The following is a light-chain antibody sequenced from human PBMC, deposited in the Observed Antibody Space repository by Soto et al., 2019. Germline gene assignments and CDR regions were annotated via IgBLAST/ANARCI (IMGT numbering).Light chain of an antibody. V-gene: IGKV1-39*01. J-gene: IGKJ5*01. Sequence: DIQMTQSPSSLSASVGDRVTITCRASQSISSYLNWYQQKPGKAPKLLIYAASSLQSGVPSRFSGSGSGTDITLTISSLQPEDFATYYCQQSYSTPTPLGQGTRLEIK. CDR2: AAS. CDR1: QSISSY. CDR3: QQSYSTPTP.